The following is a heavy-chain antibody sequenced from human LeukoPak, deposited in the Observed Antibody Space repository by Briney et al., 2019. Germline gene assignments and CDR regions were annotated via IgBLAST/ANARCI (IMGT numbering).Heavy chain of an antibody. V-gene: IGHV1-18*01. J-gene: IGHJ4*02. CDR2: ISAYNGNT. CDR3: ARDGRRFGGLPTFDY. Sequence: ASVKVSCKASGYTFTSYGISWVRQAPGQGLEWMGWISAYNGNTNYAQKLQGRVTMTTDTSTSTAYMELRSLRSDGTAVYYCARDGRRFGGLPTFDYWGQGTLVTVSS. D-gene: IGHD3-10*01. CDR1: GYTFTSYG.